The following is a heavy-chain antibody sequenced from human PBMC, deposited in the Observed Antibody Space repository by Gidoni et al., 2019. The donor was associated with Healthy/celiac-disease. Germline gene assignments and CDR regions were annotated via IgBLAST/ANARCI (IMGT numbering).Heavy chain of an antibody. D-gene: IGHD3-3*01. CDR2: IYWNDDK. Sequence: QITLKESGPTLVKPTQTLTLTCTFSVFSLRTSGVGVGWIRQPPGKALEWLALIYWNDDKRYSPSLKSRLTITKDTSKNQVVLTMTNMDPVDTATYYCARRLYYDFWSGYLNNWFDPWGQGTLVTVSS. V-gene: IGHV2-5*01. J-gene: IGHJ5*02. CDR3: ARRLYYDFWSGYLNNWFDP. CDR1: VFSLRTSGVG.